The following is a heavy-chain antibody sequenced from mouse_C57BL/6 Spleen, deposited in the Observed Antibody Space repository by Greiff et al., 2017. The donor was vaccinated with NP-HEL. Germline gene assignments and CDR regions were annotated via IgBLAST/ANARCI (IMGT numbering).Heavy chain of an antibody. V-gene: IGHV1-5*01. D-gene: IGHD1-1*01. CDR2: IYPGNSDT. CDR1: GYTFTSYW. Sequence: EVQLQQSGTVLARPGASVKMSCKTSGYTFTSYWMHWVKQRPGQGLEWIGAIYPGNSDTSYNQKFKGKAKLTAVTSASTAYMELSSLTNEDSAVYYCTRARQGYYGSSGYFDVWGTGTTVTVSS. J-gene: IGHJ1*03. CDR3: TRARQGYYGSSGYFDV.